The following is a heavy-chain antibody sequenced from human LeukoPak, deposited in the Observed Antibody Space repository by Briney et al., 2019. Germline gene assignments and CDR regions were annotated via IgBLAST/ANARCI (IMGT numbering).Heavy chain of an antibody. Sequence: SVKVSRKASRGTFSSYAISWVRQAPGQGLEWMGRIIPILGIANYAQKFQGRVTITADKSTSTAYMELSSLRSEDTAVYYCARDLYYANYDSSGYYSTGHYWGQGTLVTVSS. CDR2: IIPILGIA. J-gene: IGHJ4*02. CDR1: RGTFSSYA. V-gene: IGHV1-69*04. D-gene: IGHD3-22*01. CDR3: ARDLYYANYDSSGYYSTGHY.